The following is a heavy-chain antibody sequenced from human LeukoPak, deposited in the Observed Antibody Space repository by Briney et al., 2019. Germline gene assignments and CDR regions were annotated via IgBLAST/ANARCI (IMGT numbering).Heavy chain of an antibody. D-gene: IGHD3-16*01. Sequence: PSATLSLTCAVSGASVSGYYWSWIQQPPGKELEWIGHFYHGGATNYNPSLQSRVNISVDTSKYQFSLRLTSVTAADTAVYHCARLIGLYWSFGLWGRGTLVTVSS. CDR3: ARLIGLYWSFGL. CDR2: FYHGGAT. CDR1: GASVSGYY. V-gene: IGHV4-59*08. J-gene: IGHJ2*01.